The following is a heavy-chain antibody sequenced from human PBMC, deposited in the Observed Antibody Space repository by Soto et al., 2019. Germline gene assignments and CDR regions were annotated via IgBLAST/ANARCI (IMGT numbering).Heavy chain of an antibody. CDR1: GGTFSSYA. J-gene: IGHJ6*02. Sequence: ASVKVSCKASGGTFSSYAISWVRQAPGQGLEWMGGIIPIFGTANYAQKFQGRVTITADESTSTAYMELSSLRSEDTAVYYCARDDFRSPSNYYYYGMDVWGQGTTVTVSS. V-gene: IGHV1-69*13. D-gene: IGHD3-3*01. CDR2: IIPIFGTA. CDR3: ARDDFRSPSNYYYYGMDV.